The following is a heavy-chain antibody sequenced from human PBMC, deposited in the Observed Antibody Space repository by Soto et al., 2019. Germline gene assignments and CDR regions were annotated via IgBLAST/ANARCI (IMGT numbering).Heavy chain of an antibody. V-gene: IGHV3-33*01. Sequence: PGGSLRLSCAASGFTFSSYGMHWVRQAPGKGLEWVAVIWYDGSNKYYADSVKGRFTISRDNSKNTLYLQMNSLRAEDTAVYYCARDLIGFLEWLPSGGMDVWGQGTTVTVSS. J-gene: IGHJ6*02. D-gene: IGHD3-3*01. CDR3: ARDLIGFLEWLPSGGMDV. CDR2: IWYDGSNK. CDR1: GFTFSSYG.